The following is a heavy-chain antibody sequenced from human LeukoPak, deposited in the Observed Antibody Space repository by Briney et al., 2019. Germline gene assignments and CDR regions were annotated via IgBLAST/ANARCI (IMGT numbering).Heavy chain of an antibody. V-gene: IGHV3-30*02. J-gene: IGHJ4*02. CDR3: AKGISGYYAFDY. D-gene: IGHD3-3*01. CDR1: GFTFSSFD. Sequence: GGSLRLSCAASGFTFSSFDMHWVRQAPGKGLEWVACMRYDGNKEYHADSVKGRFTISRDNSKNTLYLQVNSLRIEDTAVYYCAKGISGYYAFDYWGQGTLVTVSS. CDR2: MRYDGNKE.